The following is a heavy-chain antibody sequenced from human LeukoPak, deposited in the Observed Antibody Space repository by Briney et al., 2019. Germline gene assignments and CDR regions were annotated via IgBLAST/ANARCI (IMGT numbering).Heavy chain of an antibody. J-gene: IGHJ3*02. V-gene: IGHV3-9*01. CDR3: TRVRGSPGSASDI. CDR2: ISWNSGSI. D-gene: IGHD1-26*01. CDR1: GFTFDDYA. Sequence: PGGSLRLSCAASGFTFDDYAMHWVRQAPGKGLEWVSGISWNSGSIGYADSVKGRFTISRDNAKNSLYLQMNSLRPEDTAVYYCTRVRGSPGSASDIWGQGTMVTVSS.